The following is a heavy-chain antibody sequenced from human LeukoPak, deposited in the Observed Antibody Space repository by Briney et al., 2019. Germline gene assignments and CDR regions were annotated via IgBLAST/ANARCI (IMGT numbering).Heavy chain of an antibody. D-gene: IGHD3-10*01. Sequence: PSETLSLTCTVSGGSISSYYWSWIRQPPGKGLEWIGYIYYSGSTNYNPSLKSRVTISVDTSKNQFSLKLSSVTAADTAVYYCARDVLYGSGSYPDYWGQGTLVTVSS. J-gene: IGHJ4*02. CDR1: GGSISSYY. CDR2: IYYSGST. V-gene: IGHV4-59*01. CDR3: ARDVLYGSGSYPDY.